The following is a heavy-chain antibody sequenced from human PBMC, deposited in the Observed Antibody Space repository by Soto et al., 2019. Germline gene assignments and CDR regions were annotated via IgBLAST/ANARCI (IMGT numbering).Heavy chain of an antibody. D-gene: IGHD5-12*01. CDR2: IIPKLGSA. J-gene: IGHJ4*02. CDR1: GGGNLRDYS. Sequence: QVQLVQSGAEVKKPGSSVQVSCKASGGGNLRDYSTTWVLQAPGQGLEWMGGIIPKLGSANYAQTFQGRVTITADESTSTVYIELRSLRSEDTAVYYCARGGGGYTFGAVYWGQVTPVTVSA. CDR3: ARGGGGYTFGAVY. V-gene: IGHV1-69*01.